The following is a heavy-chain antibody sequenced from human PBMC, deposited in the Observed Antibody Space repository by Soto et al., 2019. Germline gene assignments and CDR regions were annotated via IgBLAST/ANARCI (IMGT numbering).Heavy chain of an antibody. V-gene: IGHV3-74*01. CDR2: INVDETYK. D-gene: IGHD1-26*01. CDR3: TRAQKHSGTQLDH. J-gene: IGHJ4*02. CDR1: GFTFDYYW. Sequence: VQLVESGGAVVPPGGSLRISCTTSGFTFDYYWMHWVRQAPGKGLVWVSRINVDETYKNYADSVRGRFSISRDNARNTVYLQLNSLRVEDTGVYYCTRAQKHSGTQLDHWGQGTLVTVSS.